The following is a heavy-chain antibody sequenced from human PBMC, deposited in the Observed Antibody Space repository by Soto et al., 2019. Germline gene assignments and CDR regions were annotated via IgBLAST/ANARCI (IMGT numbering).Heavy chain of an antibody. CDR2: IYYSGST. Sequence: QLQLQESGPGLVKPSETLSLTCTVSGGSISSSSYYWGWIRQPPGKGLEWIGSIYYSGSTYYNPPLKSRVTISVDTSKNPFSLKLSSVTAADTAVYYCARRRDSSGSSLDYWGQGTLVTVSS. CDR1: GGSISSSSYY. CDR3: ARRRDSSGSSLDY. J-gene: IGHJ4*02. V-gene: IGHV4-39*01. D-gene: IGHD3-22*01.